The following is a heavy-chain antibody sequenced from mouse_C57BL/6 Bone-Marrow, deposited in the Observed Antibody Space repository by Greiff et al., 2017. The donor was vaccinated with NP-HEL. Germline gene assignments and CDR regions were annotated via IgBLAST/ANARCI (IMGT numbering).Heavy chain of an antibody. D-gene: IGHD2-4*01. J-gene: IGHJ2*01. Sequence: VKLMESGPELVKPGASVKISCKASGYSFTSYYIHWVKQRPGQGLEWIGWIYPGSGNTKYNEKFKGKATLTADTSSSTAYMQLSSLTSEDSAVYYCASSYYDYDDYFDYWGQGTTLTVSS. CDR2: IYPGSGNT. CDR3: ASSYYDYDDYFDY. CDR1: GYSFTSYY. V-gene: IGHV1-66*01.